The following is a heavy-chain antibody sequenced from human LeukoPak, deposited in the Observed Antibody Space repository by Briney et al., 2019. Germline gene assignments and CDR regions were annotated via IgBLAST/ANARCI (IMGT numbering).Heavy chain of an antibody. CDR1: GFFFSNYD. Sequence: GGSLRLSCVASGFFFSNYDMNWVRQAPGKGLEWVSSISSSSSYIYYADSVKGRFTISRDNAKNSLYLQMNSLRAEDTAVYYCARDPYCSGGSCYCVWGQGTLVTVSS. D-gene: IGHD2-15*01. CDR3: ARDPYCSGGSCYCV. CDR2: ISSSSSYI. V-gene: IGHV3-21*01. J-gene: IGHJ4*02.